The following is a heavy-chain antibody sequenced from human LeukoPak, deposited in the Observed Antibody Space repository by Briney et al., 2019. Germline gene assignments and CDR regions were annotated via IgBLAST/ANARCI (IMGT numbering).Heavy chain of an antibody. V-gene: IGHV4-34*01. Sequence: SETLSLTCAVYGGSFSGYYWSWIRQPPGKGLEWIGEINHSGSTNYNPTLKSRVIILVDTSKNQFSLKLSSVTAADTAVYYCARGLRGGHDYGDYSDYWGQGTLVTVSS. D-gene: IGHD4-17*01. CDR3: ARGLRGGHDYGDYSDY. CDR1: GGSFSGYY. CDR2: INHSGST. J-gene: IGHJ4*02.